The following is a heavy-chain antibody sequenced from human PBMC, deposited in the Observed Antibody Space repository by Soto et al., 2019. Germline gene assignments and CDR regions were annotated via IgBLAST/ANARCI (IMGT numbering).Heavy chain of an antibody. D-gene: IGHD3-10*01. CDR2: IYWDDDK. V-gene: IGHV2-5*02. Sequence: QITLKESGPTLVKPTQTLTLTCTFSGFSLSTSGVGVGWIRQPPGKALEWLALIYWDDDKRYSPSLKSRLTITKETSKNQVVLTLTNMDPVDTATYYCAYSRYTGSGVDYWGQGTLVTVSS. CDR3: AYSRYTGSGVDY. J-gene: IGHJ4*02. CDR1: GFSLSTSGVG.